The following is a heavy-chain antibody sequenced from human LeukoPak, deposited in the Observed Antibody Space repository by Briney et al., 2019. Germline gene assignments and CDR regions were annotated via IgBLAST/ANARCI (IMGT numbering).Heavy chain of an antibody. CDR2: INHSGST. D-gene: IGHD6-13*01. CDR1: GGSFSGYY. J-gene: IGHJ5*02. V-gene: IGHV4-34*01. CDR3: ARGLGYGVFDP. Sequence: PSETLSLTCAVYGGSFSGYYWSWIRQPPGKGLEWIGEINHSGSTNHNPSLKSRVTISVDTSKNQFSLKLSSVTAADTAVYYCARGLGYGVFDPWGQGTLVTVSS.